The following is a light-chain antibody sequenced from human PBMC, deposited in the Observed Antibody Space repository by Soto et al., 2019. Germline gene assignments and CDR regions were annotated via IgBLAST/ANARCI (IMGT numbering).Light chain of an antibody. CDR3: SSYASSNTLV. CDR1: NSDIGGYNY. CDR2: EVS. J-gene: IGLJ1*01. V-gene: IGLV2-14*01. Sequence: QSALTQPASVSGSPGQSITISCTGTNSDIGGYNYVSWYQQHPGKAPKLIISEVSNRPSGISNRFSGSKSGNTASLTISGFRAEDEADYYCSSYASSNTLVFGTGTKLTVL.